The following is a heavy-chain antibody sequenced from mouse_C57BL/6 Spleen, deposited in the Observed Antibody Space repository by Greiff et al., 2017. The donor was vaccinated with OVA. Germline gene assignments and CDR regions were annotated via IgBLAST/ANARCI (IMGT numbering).Heavy chain of an antibody. J-gene: IGHJ2*01. V-gene: IGHV1-81*01. CDR1: GYTFTSYG. CDR3: ARRNGYYDY. CDR2: IYPRSGNT. Sequence: QVHVKQSGAELARPGASVKLSCKASGYTFTSYGISWVKQRTGQGLEWIGEIYPRSGNTYYNKKFKGKATLTADKSSSTAYMELRSLTSEDSAVYFCARRNGYYDYWGQGTTLTVSS. D-gene: IGHD2-3*01.